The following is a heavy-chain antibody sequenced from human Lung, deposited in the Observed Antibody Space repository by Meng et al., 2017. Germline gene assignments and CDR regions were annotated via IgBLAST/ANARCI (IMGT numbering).Heavy chain of an antibody. V-gene: IGHV1-2*06. Sequence: VQLLRSGDEVKRPGASVKFSCKASGYTFPDYWLHWVRRAPGQGLEWMGRINPKSGDTHYAQRFQGRVTMTGDTSISTAYMELSGLRSDDTAMYYCARDEDISAAGKLFGDYWGQGTLVTVSS. CDR3: ARDEDISAAGKLFGDY. CDR2: INPKSGDT. D-gene: IGHD6-13*01. J-gene: IGHJ4*02. CDR1: GYTFPDYW.